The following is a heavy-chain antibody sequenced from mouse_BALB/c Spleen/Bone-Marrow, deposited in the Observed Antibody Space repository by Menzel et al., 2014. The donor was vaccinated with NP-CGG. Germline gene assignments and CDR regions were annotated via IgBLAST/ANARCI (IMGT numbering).Heavy chain of an antibody. D-gene: IGHD3-1*01. CDR2: INPSNGGT. CDR1: GYTFTSYY. V-gene: IGHV1S81*02. CDR3: TRGLRAWFAY. J-gene: IGHJ3*01. Sequence: QVQLQQPGAELVKPGASVKLSCKASGYTFTSYYMYWVKQRPGQGLEWIGGINPSNGGTNFNEKFKSKATLTVDKSSSTAYMQHSSLTSEDSAVYYCTRGLRAWFAYWGQGTLVTVSA.